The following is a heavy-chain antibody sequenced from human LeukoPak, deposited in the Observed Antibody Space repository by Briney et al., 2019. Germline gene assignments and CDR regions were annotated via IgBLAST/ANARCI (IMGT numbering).Heavy chain of an antibody. CDR2: INHSGST. J-gene: IGHJ4*02. D-gene: IGHD4-17*01. Sequence: SETLSLTCAVYDGSFSGYYWTWIRQPPGKGLEWIGEINHSGSTYYNPSLKSRVTISVDTSKNQFSLKLSSVTAADTAVYYCARVPTVTFFDYWGQGTLVTVSS. CDR3: ARVPTVTFFDY. CDR1: DGSFSGYY. V-gene: IGHV4-34*01.